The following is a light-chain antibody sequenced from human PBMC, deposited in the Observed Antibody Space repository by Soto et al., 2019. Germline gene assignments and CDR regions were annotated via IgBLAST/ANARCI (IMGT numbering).Light chain of an antibody. Sequence: QSALTQPRSVSGSPGQSVTISCTGTSSDVGGYNYVSWYQQHPGKAPKLMIYDVSKRPSGVPDRFSGSKSGNTASLTISGLRPEDEADYYCCSYAGRYTDVFGGGTKLTV. CDR2: DVS. CDR1: SSDVGGYNY. J-gene: IGLJ2*01. V-gene: IGLV2-11*01. CDR3: CSYAGRYTDV.